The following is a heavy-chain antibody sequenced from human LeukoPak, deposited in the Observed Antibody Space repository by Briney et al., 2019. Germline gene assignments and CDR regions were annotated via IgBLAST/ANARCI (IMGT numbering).Heavy chain of an antibody. CDR3: AKLTTNLGDYFDY. D-gene: IGHD1-1*01. Sequence: PGGSLRLSCAASGFXFSSYGIHWVRQAPGKGLEWVAVISYDGSNKYYADSVKGRFTISRDNSKNTLYLQMNSLRAEDTAVYYCAKLTTNLGDYFDYWGQGTLVTVSS. V-gene: IGHV3-30*18. CDR2: ISYDGSNK. J-gene: IGHJ4*02. CDR1: GFXFSSYG.